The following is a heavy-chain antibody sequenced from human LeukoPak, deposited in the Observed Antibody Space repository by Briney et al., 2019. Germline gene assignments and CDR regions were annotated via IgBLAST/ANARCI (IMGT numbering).Heavy chain of an antibody. Sequence: PSETLSLTCTVSGDAIRSYYWSWIRQPPGKGLEWFGYFYYSGSANYNPSLKSRVTISIDMSKNQFSLKLRSVTAADTAVYYCTRDPNSSGWYYFDYWGQGTVVTVSS. CDR2: FYYSGSA. CDR3: TRDPNSSGWYYFDY. CDR1: GDAIRSYY. D-gene: IGHD6-19*01. J-gene: IGHJ4*02. V-gene: IGHV4-59*01.